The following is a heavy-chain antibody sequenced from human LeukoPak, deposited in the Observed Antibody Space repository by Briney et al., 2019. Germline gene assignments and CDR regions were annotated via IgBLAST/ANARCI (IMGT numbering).Heavy chain of an antibody. J-gene: IGHJ6*02. Sequence: GGSLRLSCAASGFTFSSYWMHWVRQAPGKGLVWVSRINSDGSSTSYADSVKGRFTISRDNAKNTLYLQMNSLRAEDTAVYYCARDLGCGGDCYYYYYYGMDVWGQGTTVTVSS. V-gene: IGHV3-74*01. D-gene: IGHD2-21*02. CDR1: GFTFSSYW. CDR2: INSDGSST. CDR3: ARDLGCGGDCYYYYYYGMDV.